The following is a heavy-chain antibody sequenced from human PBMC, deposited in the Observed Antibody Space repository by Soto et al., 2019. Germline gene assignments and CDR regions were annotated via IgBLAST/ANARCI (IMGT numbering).Heavy chain of an antibody. D-gene: IGHD2-21*02. CDR3: ARDLWCYCGDDCYPLDV. J-gene: IGHJ6*02. V-gene: IGHV4-59*01. CDR2: MFNTEST. CDR1: GGSISSYY. Sequence: QVRLQESGPGLVKHSETLSLTCTVSGGSISSYYWSWIRQPPGKGLEWLGYMFNTESTIYNPSLKRRVTISVDTSKNQFSLKRISVTAADTAVYYCARDLWCYCGDDCYPLDVCGQGTMVTVSS.